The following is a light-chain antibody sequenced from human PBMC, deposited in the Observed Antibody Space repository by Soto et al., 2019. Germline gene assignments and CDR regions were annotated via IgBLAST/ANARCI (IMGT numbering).Light chain of an antibody. CDR1: QDITNY. CDR3: QQLDAYPHN. V-gene: IGKV1-9*01. CDR2: GAS. Sequence: DIQLTHSPSFLSASVGDRVTITCRASQDITNYLAWYLQKPGKAPKLLISGASTLQSGVPSRFSGSGSGTEFTLTVSSLQPEDFATYYCQQLDAYPHNFGGGTKVDIK. J-gene: IGKJ4*01.